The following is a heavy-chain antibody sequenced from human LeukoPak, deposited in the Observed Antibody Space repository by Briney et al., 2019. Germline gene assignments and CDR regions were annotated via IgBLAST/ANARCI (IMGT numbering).Heavy chain of an antibody. D-gene: IGHD2-15*01. CDR3: ASATLRCSGGSCYEMDV. Sequence: ASVKVSCKASGGAFSSYVISWVRQAPGQGLEWMGGIIPIFGTADYAQKFQGRLTITADKSTSTAYMELSSLRSEDTAIYYCASATLRCSGGSCYEMDVWGKGTTVTVSS. V-gene: IGHV1-69*06. CDR1: GGAFSSYV. CDR2: IIPIFGTA. J-gene: IGHJ6*04.